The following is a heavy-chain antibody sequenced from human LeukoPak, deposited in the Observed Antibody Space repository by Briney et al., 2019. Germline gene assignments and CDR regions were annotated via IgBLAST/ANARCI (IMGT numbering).Heavy chain of an antibody. J-gene: IGHJ4*02. CDR1: GGSITRSYSY. CDR3: ARHLGGQVWNDD. Sequence: SETLSLTCTVSGGSITRSYSYWAWIRQPPGKGLEWIGSLYSTGGTHYNPSLKSPVTISVDPSKNQFFLSLSPVTAADTAVYYCARHLGGQVWNDDWGQGTLVIVSS. CDR2: LYSTGGT. D-gene: IGHD3-16*01. V-gene: IGHV4-39*01.